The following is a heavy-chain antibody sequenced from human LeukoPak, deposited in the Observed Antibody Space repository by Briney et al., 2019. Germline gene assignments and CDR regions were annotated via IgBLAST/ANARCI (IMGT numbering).Heavy chain of an antibody. CDR1: GFTFSNAW. Sequence: PGGSLRLSCAASGFTFSNAWMSWVRQAPGKGLEWVGRIKSKTDGGTTDYAAPVKGRFTISRDDSKNTLYLQMNSLKTEDTAVYYCTTERYYDFWSGYSWDFDYWGQGTLVTASS. CDR2: IKSKTDGGTT. J-gene: IGHJ4*02. D-gene: IGHD3-3*01. V-gene: IGHV3-15*01. CDR3: TTERYYDFWSGYSWDFDY.